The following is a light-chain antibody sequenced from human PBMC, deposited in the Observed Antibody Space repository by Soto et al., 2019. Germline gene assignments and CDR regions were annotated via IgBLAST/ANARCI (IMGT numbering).Light chain of an antibody. CDR2: GAS. Sequence: EIVMTQSPVTLSVSPGERATLSCRAGQSVSSNLAWYQQKPGQAPRLLIYGASTMATGIPARFTGSGSGTEITLTISSLQFDDSAVYYCQQYNNWWTFGQGTKVDI. J-gene: IGKJ1*01. V-gene: IGKV3-15*01. CDR1: QSVSSN. CDR3: QQYNNWWT.